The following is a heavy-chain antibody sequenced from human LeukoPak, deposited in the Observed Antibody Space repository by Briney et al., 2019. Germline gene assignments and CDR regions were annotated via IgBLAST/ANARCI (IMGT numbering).Heavy chain of an antibody. CDR1: GGSFSGYY. CDR2: INHSGST. V-gene: IGHV4-34*01. J-gene: IGHJ5*02. D-gene: IGHD3-10*01. CDR3: ARGPGESGTYWFDP. Sequence: SETLSLTCAVYGGSFSGYYWSWIRQPPGKGLEWIGEINHSGSTNYNPSLKSRVAISVDTSKNQFSLKLSSVTAADTAVYYCARGPGESGTYWFDPWGQGTLVTVSS.